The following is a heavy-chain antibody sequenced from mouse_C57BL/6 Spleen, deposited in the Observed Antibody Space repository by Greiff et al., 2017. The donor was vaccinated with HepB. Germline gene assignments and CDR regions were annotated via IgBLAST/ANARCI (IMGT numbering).Heavy chain of an antibody. CDR3: AITTLVASFDY. D-gene: IGHD1-1*01. J-gene: IGHJ2*01. V-gene: IGHV3-6*01. CDR1: GYSITSGYY. CDR2: ISYDGSN. Sequence: DVQLQESGPGLVKPSQSLSLTCSVTGYSITSGYYWNWIRQFPGNKLEWMGYISYDGSNNYNPSLKNRISITRDTSKNQFFLKLNSVTTEDTATYSCAITTLVASFDYGGQGTTLTVSS.